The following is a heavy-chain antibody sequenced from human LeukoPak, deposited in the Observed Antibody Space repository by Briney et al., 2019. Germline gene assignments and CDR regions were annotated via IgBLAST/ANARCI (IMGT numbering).Heavy chain of an antibody. CDR2: IYPGDSDT. V-gene: IGHV5-51*01. CDR1: GYSFTSYW. J-gene: IGHJ5*02. D-gene: IGHD2-2*01. CDR3: ARHGMVRYCSSTSCYNWFDP. Sequence: GESPKISCKGSGYSFTSYWIGWVRQMPGKGLEWMGIIYPGDSDTRYSPSFQGQVTISADKSISTAYLQWSSLKASDTAMYYCARHGMVRYCSSTSCYNWFDPWGQGTLVTVSS.